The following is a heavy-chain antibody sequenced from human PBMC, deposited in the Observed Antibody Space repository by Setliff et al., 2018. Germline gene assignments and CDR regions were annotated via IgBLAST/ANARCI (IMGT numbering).Heavy chain of an antibody. J-gene: IGHJ4*02. CDR1: GGSFSGYY. CDR3: TRSRGTTVYDY. CDR2: IDPRGRPV. D-gene: IGHD1-7*01. Sequence: LSLTCAVYGGSFSGYYWSWIRQTPRKGLEWISHIDPRGRPVDYVDSVKGRFTISRDNTKNLVYLQMDSLRADDTAVYYFTRSRGTTVYDYWGQGKLVTVSS. V-gene: IGHV3-11*01.